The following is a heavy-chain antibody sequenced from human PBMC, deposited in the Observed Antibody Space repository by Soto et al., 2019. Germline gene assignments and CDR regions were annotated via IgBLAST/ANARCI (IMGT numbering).Heavy chain of an antibody. CDR3: ARAPFTITFGGVIVNAKFDY. J-gene: IGHJ4*02. Sequence: SETLSLTCTVSGGSISSGGYYWSWIRQHPGKGLEWIGYIYYSGSTYYNPSLKSRVTISVDTSKNQLSLKLSSVTAADTAVYYCARAPFTITFGGVIVNAKFDYWGQGTLVTVSS. V-gene: IGHV4-31*03. CDR1: GGSISSGGYY. CDR2: IYYSGST. D-gene: IGHD3-16*02.